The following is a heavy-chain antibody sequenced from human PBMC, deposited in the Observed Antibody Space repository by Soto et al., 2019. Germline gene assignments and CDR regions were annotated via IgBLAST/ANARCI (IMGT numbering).Heavy chain of an antibody. D-gene: IGHD3-22*01. CDR1: GGSISGSY. CDR2: IYYSGST. J-gene: IGHJ4*02. CDR3: ARLSSYSDSSGSLHFYY. Sequence: PSETLSLTCTVSGGSISGSYWTWIRQPPGKGLEWIGYIYYSGSTNYNPSLKGRVTISVDTSKNQFSLKLNSVTAADTAVYYCARLSSYSDSSGSLHFYYCGQGSLVTVSS. V-gene: IGHV4-59*08.